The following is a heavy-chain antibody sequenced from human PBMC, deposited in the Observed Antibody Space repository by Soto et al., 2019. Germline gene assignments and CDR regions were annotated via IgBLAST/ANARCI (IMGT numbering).Heavy chain of an antibody. Sequence: SGPTLVNPTQTLTLTCTFSGFSLSTTGMCVSWIRQPPGKALEWLALIDWADDKYYSTSLKTRLTISKDTSKNQVVLTMTNVDPVDTDTYFCSRAVGGFTYGYPDYWGQGTLVTVSS. V-gene: IGHV2-70*01. CDR1: GFSLSTTGMC. CDR2: IDWADDK. J-gene: IGHJ4*01. CDR3: SRAVGGFTYGYPDY. D-gene: IGHD5-18*01.